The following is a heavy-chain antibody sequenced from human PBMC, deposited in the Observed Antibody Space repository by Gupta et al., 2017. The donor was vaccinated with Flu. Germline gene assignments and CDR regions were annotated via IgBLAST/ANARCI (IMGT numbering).Heavy chain of an antibody. D-gene: IGHD3-10*01. CDR3: ARITSDRHGLFEY. CDR1: GFSLGTWGLR. J-gene: IGHJ4*02. Sequence: QVTLRESGPALVKPTEALTLTCPFSGFSLGTWGLRVNWIRQPPGKSLEWLARIDWDGDVFLNMSLKTRLTIAKDTFKNQVVLTMTNMNPADTATYYCARITSDRHGLFEYWGQGALVSVSS. V-gene: IGHV2-70*04. CDR2: IDWDGDV.